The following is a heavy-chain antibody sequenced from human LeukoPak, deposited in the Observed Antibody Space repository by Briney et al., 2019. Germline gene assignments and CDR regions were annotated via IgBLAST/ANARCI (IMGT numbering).Heavy chain of an antibody. J-gene: IGHJ4*02. D-gene: IGHD5-24*01. Sequence: GGSLRLSCAASGFTFSSYEMNWVRQAPGKGLEWVSYISSSGSTIYYADSVKGRFTISRDNAKNSLYLQMNSLRAEDTAVYYCARERCDGYSNFAHFDYWGQGTLVTVSS. CDR3: ARERCDGYSNFAHFDY. CDR1: GFTFSSYE. V-gene: IGHV3-48*03. CDR2: ISSSGSTI.